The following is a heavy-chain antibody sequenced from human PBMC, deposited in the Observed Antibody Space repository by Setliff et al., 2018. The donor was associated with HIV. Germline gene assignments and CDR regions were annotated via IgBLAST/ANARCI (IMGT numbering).Heavy chain of an antibody. D-gene: IGHD1-26*01. CDR2: IYTSGST. J-gene: IGHJ3*02. V-gene: IGHV4-4*09. Sequence: SETLSLTCTVSGGSISSYYWSWIRQPPGKGLEWIGYIYTSGSTNYNPSLKSRVTISVDTSKNQFSLKLSSVTAADTAVYYCARGMGGSQVGGDAFDIWGQGTTVTVSS. CDR3: ARGMGGSQVGGDAFDI. CDR1: GGSISSYY.